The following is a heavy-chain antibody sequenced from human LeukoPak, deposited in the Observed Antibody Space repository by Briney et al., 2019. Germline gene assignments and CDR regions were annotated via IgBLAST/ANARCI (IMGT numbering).Heavy chain of an antibody. Sequence: GGSLRLSCAASGFTFSDYYMSWIRQAPGKGLEWVSYISSSSSYTNYADSVEGRFTISRDNAKNSLYLQMNSLRAEDTAVYYCARDQSSGYDRRYDYWGQGTLVTVSS. CDR2: ISSSSSYT. D-gene: IGHD5-12*01. CDR1: GFTFSDYY. J-gene: IGHJ4*02. CDR3: ARDQSSGYDRRYDY. V-gene: IGHV3-11*06.